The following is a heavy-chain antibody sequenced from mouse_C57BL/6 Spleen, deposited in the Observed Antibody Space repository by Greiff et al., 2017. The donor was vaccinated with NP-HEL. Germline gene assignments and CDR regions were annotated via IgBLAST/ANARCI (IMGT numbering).Heavy chain of an antibody. CDR2: IHPNSGST. Sequence: VQLQQPGAELVKPGASVKLSCKASGYTFTSSWMHWVKQRPGQGLEWIGMIHPNSGSTNYYEKFKSKATLTVDQSSSTDYMQLSSLTSEDSEVYYCARYGDYEGYYAMDYWGQGTSVTVSS. CDR1: GYTFTSSW. D-gene: IGHD2-4*01. CDR3: ARYGDYEGYYAMDY. J-gene: IGHJ4*01. V-gene: IGHV1-64*01.